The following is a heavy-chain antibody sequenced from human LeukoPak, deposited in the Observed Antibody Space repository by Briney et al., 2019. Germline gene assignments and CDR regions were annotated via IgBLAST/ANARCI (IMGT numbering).Heavy chain of an antibody. J-gene: IGHJ4*02. V-gene: IGHV4-38-2*02. D-gene: IGHD4-17*01. CDR1: GYSISTGYY. CDR2: FYHGGST. Sequence: SETLSLTCTVSGYSISTGYYWDWIRQPPGKGLEWIGTFYHGGSTYYNPSLKSRVTISVDTSKNQFSLNLTSVTAADTAVYYCARLQATVSIHSHFDYWGQGTLVTVSS. CDR3: ARLQATVSIHSHFDY.